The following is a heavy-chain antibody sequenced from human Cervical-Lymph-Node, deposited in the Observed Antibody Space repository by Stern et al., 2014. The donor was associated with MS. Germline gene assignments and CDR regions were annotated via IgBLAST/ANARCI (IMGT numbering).Heavy chain of an antibody. J-gene: IGHJ4*02. CDR2: AHARVST. V-gene: IGHV4-4*07. CDR1: GAFISNNY. CDR3: ARHRGYSYGLHAPPFDY. Sequence: QLQLQESGPGLVKPSETLSLTCNVSGAFISNNYWSWIRQPAGKGLEWMGRAHARVSTTYTPSVGSRVSMSVDTSDNQFSLNLTSVAAADTAVYYCARHRGYSYGLHAPPFDYWGRGILVTVSS. D-gene: IGHD5-18*01.